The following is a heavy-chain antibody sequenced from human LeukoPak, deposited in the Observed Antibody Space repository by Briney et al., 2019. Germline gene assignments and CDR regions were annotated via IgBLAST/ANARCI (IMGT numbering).Heavy chain of an antibody. J-gene: IGHJ5*02. V-gene: IGHV4-39*07. Sequence: PSETLSLTCTVSGGSISSSSYYWGWIRQPPGKGLEWIGSIYYSGSTYYNPSLKSRVTISVDTSKNQFSLKLSSVTAADTAVYYCARDMRYSSSSGWFDPWGQGTLVTVSS. D-gene: IGHD6-6*01. CDR2: IYYSGST. CDR3: ARDMRYSSSSGWFDP. CDR1: GGSISSSSYY.